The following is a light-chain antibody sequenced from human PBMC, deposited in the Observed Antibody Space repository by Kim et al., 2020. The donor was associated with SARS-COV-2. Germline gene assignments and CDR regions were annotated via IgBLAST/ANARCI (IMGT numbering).Light chain of an antibody. J-gene: IGLJ2*01. CDR2: GKN. CDR1: SLRSYY. Sequence: VALGQTVRITCKGDSLRSYYATWYQQKPGQAPILVIYGKNNRPSVIPDRFSGSSSGNTASLTITGTQAGDEADYYCNSRDSNDNVVFGGGTQLTVL. CDR3: NSRDSNDNVV. V-gene: IGLV3-19*01.